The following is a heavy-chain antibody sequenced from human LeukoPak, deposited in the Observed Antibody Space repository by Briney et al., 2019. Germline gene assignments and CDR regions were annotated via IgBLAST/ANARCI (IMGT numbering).Heavy chain of an antibody. CDR3: ARVGAATYAFDI. J-gene: IGHJ3*02. D-gene: IGHD3-16*01. CDR2: IKSDGSST. CDR1: GFTFSSYW. V-gene: IGHV3-74*01. Sequence: GGSLRLSCAASGFTFSSYWMHWVRQAPGKGLVWVSRIKSDGSSTSYADSVKGRFSISRDNAKNTLYLQMNSLRAEDTAVYYCARVGAATYAFDIWGQGTMVTVSS.